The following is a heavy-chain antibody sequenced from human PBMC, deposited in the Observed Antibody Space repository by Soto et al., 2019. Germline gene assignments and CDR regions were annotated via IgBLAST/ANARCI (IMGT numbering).Heavy chain of an antibody. V-gene: IGHV2-5*01. Sequence: QITLKESGPTLVKPTQTLTLTCTFSGFSLSTNGVGVGWIRQPPGKALEWIALIYWNDDRRYSPSLKSRLTITKDTSKNQVVLTMTNMDPVDTATYYCALKNYYGSGTELGYWGQGTLVTVSS. J-gene: IGHJ4*02. D-gene: IGHD3-10*01. CDR3: ALKNYYGSGTELGY. CDR2: IYWNDDR. CDR1: GFSLSTNGVG.